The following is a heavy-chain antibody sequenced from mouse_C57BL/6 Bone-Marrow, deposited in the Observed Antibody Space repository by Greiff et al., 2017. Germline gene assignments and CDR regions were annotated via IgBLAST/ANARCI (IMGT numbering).Heavy chain of an antibody. CDR1: GYTFTSYW. CDR2: IHPNSGST. V-gene: IGHV1-64*01. Sequence: QVQLQQPGAELVKPGASVKLSCKASGYTFTSYWMHWVKQRPRQGLEWIGMIHPNSGSTNYNEKFKSKATLTVDKSSSTAYMQLSSLTSEDSAVYYCARGDGYYYFDYWGQGTTLTVSS. D-gene: IGHD2-3*01. CDR3: ARGDGYYYFDY. J-gene: IGHJ2*01.